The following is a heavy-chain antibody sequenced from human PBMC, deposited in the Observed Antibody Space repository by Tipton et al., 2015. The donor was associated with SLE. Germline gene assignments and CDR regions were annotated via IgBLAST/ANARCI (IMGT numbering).Heavy chain of an antibody. CDR2: FYTSERT. CDR1: GGSISNYY. J-gene: IGHJ4*02. V-gene: IGHV4-4*07. D-gene: IGHD2-2*01. Sequence: TLSLTCSVSVSGGSISNYYWHWIRQPAGQGLEWIGRFYTSERTNYNPSLKSRITMSVDTSKNQFSLKLSSVTAADTAVYYCASALTSAQGFYFESWGQGTLVTVSS. CDR3: ASALTSAQGFYFES.